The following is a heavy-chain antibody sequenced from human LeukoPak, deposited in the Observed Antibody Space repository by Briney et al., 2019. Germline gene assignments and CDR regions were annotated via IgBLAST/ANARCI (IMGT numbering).Heavy chain of an antibody. D-gene: IGHD6-19*01. V-gene: IGHV3-33*01. CDR1: GFNFSSYG. J-gene: IGHJ4*02. CDR2: IWEDGSNI. Sequence: GTSLRLSCAASGFNFSSYGMHWVRQAPGKGLEWVVVIWEDGSNINYADSVKGRFTISRDNSKNTLYLQMNSLRAEDTAVYYCARVGYNSGWYEYWGQGALVTVSS. CDR3: ARVGYNSGWYEY.